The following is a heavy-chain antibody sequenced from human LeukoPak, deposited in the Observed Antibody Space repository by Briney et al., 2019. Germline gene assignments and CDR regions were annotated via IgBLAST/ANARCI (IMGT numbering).Heavy chain of an antibody. Sequence: GESLKISCKGSGYSFTNFWIGWVRQMPGKGLEWMGIIYPGGSDTRYSPSFQGQVTISADKSISTAYLQWSSLKASDTAMYYCARFYYDSSGYLFDYWGQGTLVTVSS. CDR2: IYPGGSDT. CDR1: GYSFTNFW. D-gene: IGHD3-22*01. J-gene: IGHJ4*02. CDR3: ARFYYDSSGYLFDY. V-gene: IGHV5-51*01.